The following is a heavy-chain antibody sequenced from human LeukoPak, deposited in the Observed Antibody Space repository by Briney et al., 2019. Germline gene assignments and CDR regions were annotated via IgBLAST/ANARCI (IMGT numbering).Heavy chain of an antibody. CDR3: ARDSGTTGEVKFDP. CDR2: IHPRGS. D-gene: IGHD3-10*01. CDR1: GGSISNFY. Sequence: SETLSLTCTVSGGSISNFYLSWIRQAAGKGLEWIGRIHPRGSDYNPSLKSRVTMSLDTSKKQFSLNLRSVTAADTAVYYCARDSGTTGEVKFDPWGQGTLVTVSS. V-gene: IGHV4-4*07. J-gene: IGHJ5*02.